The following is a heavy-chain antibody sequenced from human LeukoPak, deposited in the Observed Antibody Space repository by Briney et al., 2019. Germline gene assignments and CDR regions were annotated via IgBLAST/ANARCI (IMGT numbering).Heavy chain of an antibody. CDR3: AGDWVVVVAANTPEYYFDY. CDR1: GSTFSSYD. D-gene: IGHD2-15*01. J-gene: IGHJ4*02. V-gene: IGHV1-8*02. CDR2: MKPNSGDT. Sequence: ASVKVSCKASGSTFSSYDINWVRQATGQGLEWMGWMKPNSGDTDYTPRFQGRVTMTRDTSTSTVYMELSSLRSEDTAVYYCAGDWVVVVAANTPEYYFDYWGQGTLVTVSS.